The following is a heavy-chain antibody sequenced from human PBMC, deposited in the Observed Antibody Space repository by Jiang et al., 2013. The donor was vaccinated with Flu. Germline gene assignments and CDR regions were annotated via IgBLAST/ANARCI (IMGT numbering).Heavy chain of an antibody. CDR1: GFTFSSYA. D-gene: IGHD3-22*01. CDR2: ISGSGGST. V-gene: IGHV3-23*01. J-gene: IGHJ4*02. CDR3: AKGHVQWLGYYDGSGYHYGGYYFDY. Sequence: VQLLESGGGLVQPGGSLRLSCAASGFTFSSYAMSWVRQAPGKGLEWVSAISGSGGSTYYADSVKGRFSISRDSSNNTLYLQMNSLRAEDTAVYYCAKGHVQWLGYYDGSGYHYGGYYFDYWGQGTLVTVSS.